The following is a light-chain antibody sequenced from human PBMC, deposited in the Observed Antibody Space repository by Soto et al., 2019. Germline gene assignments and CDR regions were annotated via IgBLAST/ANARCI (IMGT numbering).Light chain of an antibody. Sequence: DIALTQSPSSLSASVGDRVTITCRASQTISTFLNWYQHKRGKAPKLLIHGASGLQSGVPFRFSGSGSGTDFNLTISDLQPEDSAIYCCQQSYSTLLSFGGGKKVEF. V-gene: IGKV1-39*01. CDR2: GAS. J-gene: IGKJ4*01. CDR1: QTISTF. CDR3: QQSYSTLLS.